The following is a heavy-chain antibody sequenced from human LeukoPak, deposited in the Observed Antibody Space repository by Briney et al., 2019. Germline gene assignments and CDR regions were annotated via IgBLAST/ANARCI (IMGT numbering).Heavy chain of an antibody. CDR3: ARGSGYSGYDPFDY. Sequence: PSETLSLTCIVSGGSISSYYWNWIRQSAGKGLEWIGRFYSSVSTDYNPSLKRRVTMSVDTSKNQFSLKLSSVTAADTAVYYCARGSGYSGYDPFDYWGQGTLVTVSS. CDR1: GGSISSYY. CDR2: FYSSVST. D-gene: IGHD5-12*01. J-gene: IGHJ4*02. V-gene: IGHV4-4*07.